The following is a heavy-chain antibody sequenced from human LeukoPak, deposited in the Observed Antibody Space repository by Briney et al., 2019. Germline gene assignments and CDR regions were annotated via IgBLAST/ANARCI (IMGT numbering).Heavy chain of an antibody. J-gene: IGHJ6*04. Sequence: SETLSLTCTVSGCSMSSYYWTWIRQPPGKGLEWIGYIYYSGSTNYNPSLKSRVTISVDTSKNQFSLKLSSVTAADTAVYYCARSPKGPRGSYRSPYYYGMDVWGKGTTVTVSS. V-gene: IGHV4-59*01. CDR1: GCSMSSYY. CDR3: ARSPKGPRGSYRSPYYYGMDV. D-gene: IGHD3-16*02. CDR2: IYYSGST.